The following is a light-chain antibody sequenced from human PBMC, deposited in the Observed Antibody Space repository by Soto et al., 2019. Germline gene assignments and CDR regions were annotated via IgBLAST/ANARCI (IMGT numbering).Light chain of an antibody. Sequence: QSVLTQPPSVSGSPEQSVTISCSGTIDDVTAYYRVSWYQQTPGTAPKLMIYDVSNRPSGVPDRFSGSRSGNTASLTISGLQAEDEGDYYCSVYTRTSTYVFGTGTKVTVL. CDR2: DVS. J-gene: IGLJ1*01. CDR1: IDDVTAYYR. V-gene: IGLV2-18*01. CDR3: SVYTRTSTYV.